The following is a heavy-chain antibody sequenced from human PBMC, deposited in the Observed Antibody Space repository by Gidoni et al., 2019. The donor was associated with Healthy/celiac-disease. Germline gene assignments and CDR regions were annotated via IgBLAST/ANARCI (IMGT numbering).Heavy chain of an antibody. CDR1: GGSISSGSYY. Sequence: QVQLQESGPGLVKPSQTLSLTCTVSGGSISSGSYYWSWLRQPAGKGLEWIGRIYTSGSTNYNPSLKSRVTISVDTSKNQFSLKLSSVTAADTAVYYCARETSSVEGYFDYWGQGTLVTVSS. D-gene: IGHD3-22*01. V-gene: IGHV4-61*02. J-gene: IGHJ4*02. CDR2: IYTSGST. CDR3: ARETSSVEGYFDY.